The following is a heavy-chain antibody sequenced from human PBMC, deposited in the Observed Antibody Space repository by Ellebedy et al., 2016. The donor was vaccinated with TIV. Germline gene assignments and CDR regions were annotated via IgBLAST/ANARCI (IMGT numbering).Heavy chain of an antibody. CDR3: ARDSRFLEWLSSYYYYYGMDV. CDR2: IWYDGSNK. D-gene: IGHD3-3*01. J-gene: IGHJ6*02. V-gene: IGHV3-33*08. Sequence: PGGSLRLSCAASGFTFSSYGMHWVRQAPGKGLEWVAVIWYDGSNKYYADSVKGRFTISRDNSKNTLYLQMNSLRAEDTAVYYCARDSRFLEWLSSYYYYYGMDVWGQGTTVTVSS. CDR1: GFTFSSYG.